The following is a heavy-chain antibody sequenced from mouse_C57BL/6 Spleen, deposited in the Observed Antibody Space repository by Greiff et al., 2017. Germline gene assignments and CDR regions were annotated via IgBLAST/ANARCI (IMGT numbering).Heavy chain of an antibody. CDR1: GFTFSSYA. CDR2: ISDGGSYT. J-gene: IGHJ2*01. D-gene: IGHD1-1*01. V-gene: IGHV5-4*03. CDR3: ARASYYSDYYFDY. Sequence: EVKLVESGGGLVKPGGSLKLSCAASGFTFSSYAMSWVRQTPEKRLEWVATISDGGSYTYYPDNVKGRFTISRDNAKNNLYLQMSHLNSEDTAMYYRARASYYSDYYFDYWGQGTTLTVSS.